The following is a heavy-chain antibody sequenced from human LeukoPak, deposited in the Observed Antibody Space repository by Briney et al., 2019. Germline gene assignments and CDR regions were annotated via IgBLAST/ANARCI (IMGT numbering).Heavy chain of an antibody. J-gene: IGHJ4*02. D-gene: IGHD2-2*01. V-gene: IGHV1-3*01. Sequence: GGSLRLSCAASGFTFSSYAMHWVRQAPGQRLEWMGWINAGNGNTKYSQKFQGRVTITRDTSASTAYMELSSLRSEDTAVYYCASAGPAATFDYWGQGTLVTVSS. CDR1: GFTFSSYA. CDR2: INAGNGNT. CDR3: ASAGPAATFDY.